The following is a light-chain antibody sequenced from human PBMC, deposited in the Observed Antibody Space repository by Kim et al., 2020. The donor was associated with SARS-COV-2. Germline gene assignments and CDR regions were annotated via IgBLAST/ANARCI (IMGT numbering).Light chain of an antibody. CDR1: NIGSKG. V-gene: IGLV3-21*04. Sequence: SYVLTQAPSVSVAPGMTARITYGGNNIGSKGVHWYQQKPGQAPMLVIYYDSDRPAGISERFSGSNSGNTATLTISRVEAGDEADYYCQVWDTSSDHYVFGTGTKVTVL. CDR3: QVWDTSSDHYV. J-gene: IGLJ1*01. CDR2: YDS.